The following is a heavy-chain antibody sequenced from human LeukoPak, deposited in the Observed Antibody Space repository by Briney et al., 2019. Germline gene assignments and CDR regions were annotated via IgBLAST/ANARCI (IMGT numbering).Heavy chain of an antibody. J-gene: IGHJ6*03. CDR2: ISTSSSTI. CDR1: GFTFHTYS. CDR3: ATAPNSYYYYMDF. V-gene: IGHV3-48*01. Sequence: GGSLRLSCAASGFTFHTYSMNWVRQAPGKGLEWVSYISTSSSTIYYADSVKGRFTISRDNAKNSLYLQMHGLRGDDTATYFCATAPNSYYYYMDFWGKGTTVTVSS.